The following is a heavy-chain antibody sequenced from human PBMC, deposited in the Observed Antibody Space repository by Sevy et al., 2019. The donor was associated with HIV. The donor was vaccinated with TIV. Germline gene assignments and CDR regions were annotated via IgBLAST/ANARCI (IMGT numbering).Heavy chain of an antibody. CDR1: GYTLTELS. Sequence: ASVKVSCKVSGYTLTELSMHWVRQAPGKGLEWMGGFDPEDGETIYAQKFQGRVTMTEDTSTDTAYMELSSLRSEDTAVYYCATEINRKNWFDPWGHGTLVTVSS. D-gene: IGHD3-16*01. CDR3: ATEINRKNWFDP. CDR2: FDPEDGET. J-gene: IGHJ5*02. V-gene: IGHV1-24*01.